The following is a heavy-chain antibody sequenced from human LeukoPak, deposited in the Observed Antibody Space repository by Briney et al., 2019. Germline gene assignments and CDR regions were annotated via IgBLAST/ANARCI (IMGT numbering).Heavy chain of an antibody. CDR3: ARERDYYDSSGYYDYLRAFDI. D-gene: IGHD3-22*01. Sequence: SVKVSCKASGYTFTNNYMHWVRQAPGQGLEWMGGIIPIFGTANYAQKFQGRVTITADKSTSTAYMELSSLRSEDTAVYYCARERDYYDSSGYYDYLRAFDIWGQGTMVTVSS. CDR1: GYTFTNNY. V-gene: IGHV1-69*06. CDR2: IIPIFGTA. J-gene: IGHJ3*02.